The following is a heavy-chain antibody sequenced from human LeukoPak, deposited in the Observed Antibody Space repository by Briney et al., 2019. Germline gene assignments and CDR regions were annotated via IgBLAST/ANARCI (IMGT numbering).Heavy chain of an antibody. J-gene: IGHJ4*02. Sequence: GGSLRLSCVASGFTFSTYSMAWVRQAPGKGLEWFSSITGSSSSTNNAGSVEGRFTISRDNAKNSLFLQMNSLRDEDTAVYYCARLRPGYYFGYWGQGALVTVCS. D-gene: IGHD4-17*01. V-gene: IGHV3-48*02. CDR2: ITGSSSST. CDR3: ARLRPGYYFGY. CDR1: GFTFSTYS.